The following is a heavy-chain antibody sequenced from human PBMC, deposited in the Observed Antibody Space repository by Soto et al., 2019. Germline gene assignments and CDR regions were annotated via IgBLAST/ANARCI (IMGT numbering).Heavy chain of an antibody. V-gene: IGHV1-2*02. CDR2: INPNSGGT. Sequence: ASVKVSCKACGYTFTGYYMHWVRQAPGQGREWMGWINPNSGGTNYAQKFQGRVTMTRDTSISTAYMELSRLRSDDTAVYYCARGLSDIVVVVAATAVDYWGQGTLVTVSS. D-gene: IGHD2-15*01. J-gene: IGHJ4*02. CDR1: GYTFTGYY. CDR3: ARGLSDIVVVVAATAVDY.